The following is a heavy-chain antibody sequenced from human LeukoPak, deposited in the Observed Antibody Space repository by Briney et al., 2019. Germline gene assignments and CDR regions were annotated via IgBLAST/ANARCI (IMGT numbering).Heavy chain of an antibody. CDR1: GFTFSSYS. CDR3: ARADPYSSSWFGFCYFQH. D-gene: IGHD6-13*01. V-gene: IGHV4-34*01. CDR2: INHSGST. Sequence: GSLRLSCAASGFTFSSYSMNWVRQPPGKGLEWIGEINHSGSTNYNPSLKSRVTISVDTSKNQFSLKLSSVTAADTAVYYCARADPYSSSWFGFCYFQHWGQGTLVTVSS. J-gene: IGHJ1*01.